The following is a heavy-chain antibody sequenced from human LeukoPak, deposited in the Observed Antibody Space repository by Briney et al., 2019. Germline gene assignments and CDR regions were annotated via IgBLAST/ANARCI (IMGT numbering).Heavy chain of an antibody. D-gene: IGHD5-18*01. CDR2: ISYDGSNK. V-gene: IGHV3-30*04. J-gene: IGHJ3*02. CDR3: ARARGYSYGSGAFDI. CDR1: GFTFSSYA. Sequence: GGSLRLSRAASGFTFSSYAMHWVRQAPGKGLEWVAVISYDGSNKYYADSVKGRFTISRDNSKNTLYLQMNSLRAEDTAVCYCARARGYSYGSGAFDIWGQGTMVTVSS.